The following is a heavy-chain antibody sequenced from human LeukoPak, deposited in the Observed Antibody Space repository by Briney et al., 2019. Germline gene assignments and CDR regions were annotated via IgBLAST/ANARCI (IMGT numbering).Heavy chain of an antibody. D-gene: IGHD2-2*01. J-gene: IGHJ6*03. Sequence: SETLSLTCSVSGDSMKKSHWTWIRQPPGKGLECIGNIDESGSTNYSPSLKSRVTISIDTSKNQFSLRVTSVTAADTAVYFCARDSSPAALPYMDVWGIGTTVIVSS. CDR1: GDSMKKSH. CDR2: IDESGST. V-gene: IGHV4-59*01. CDR3: ARDSSPAALPYMDV.